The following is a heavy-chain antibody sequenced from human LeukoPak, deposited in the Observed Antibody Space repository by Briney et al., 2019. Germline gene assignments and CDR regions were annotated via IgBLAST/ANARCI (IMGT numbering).Heavy chain of an antibody. Sequence: SETLSLTCTVSGGPISSYYWSWIRQPPGKGLEWIGYIYYSGSTNYNPSLKSRVTISVDTSKNQFSLKLSSVTAADTAVYYCARESIAAAGIDYWGQGTLVTVSS. J-gene: IGHJ4*02. D-gene: IGHD6-13*01. CDR1: GGPISSYY. CDR3: ARESIAAAGIDY. CDR2: IYYSGST. V-gene: IGHV4-59*01.